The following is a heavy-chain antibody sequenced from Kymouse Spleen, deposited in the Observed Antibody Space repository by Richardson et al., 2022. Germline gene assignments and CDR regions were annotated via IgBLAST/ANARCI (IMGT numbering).Heavy chain of an antibody. J-gene: IGHJ4*02. CDR3: AREGSGWLYFDY. D-gene: IGHD6-19*01. CDR2: IGTAGDT. V-gene: IGHV3-13*01. CDR1: GFTFSSYD. Sequence: EVQLVESGGGLVQPGGSLRLSCAASGFTFSSYDMHWVRQATGKGLEWVSAIGTAGDTYYPGSVKGRFTISRENAKNSLYLQMNSLRAGDTAVYYCAREGSGWLYFDYWGQGTLVTVSS.